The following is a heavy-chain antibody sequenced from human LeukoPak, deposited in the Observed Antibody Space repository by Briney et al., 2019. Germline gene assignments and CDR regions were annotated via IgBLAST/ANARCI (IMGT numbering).Heavy chain of an antibody. J-gene: IGHJ3*01. CDR2: INSDGNEG. V-gene: IGHV3-7*03. CDR1: GFTFSGFW. D-gene: IGHD6-6*01. CDR3: ARSSYSSSSSV. Sequence: GGSLRLSCAVSGFTFSGFWMSWSRQAPGKGLEWVASINSDGNEGYYADVVKGRFTISRDNAKNSLYLQINSLRAEDTAVHYCARSSYSSSSSVWGQGTMVTVSS.